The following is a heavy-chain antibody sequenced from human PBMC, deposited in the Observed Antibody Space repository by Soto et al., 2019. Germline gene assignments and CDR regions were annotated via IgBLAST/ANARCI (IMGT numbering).Heavy chain of an antibody. CDR2: ISGSGGST. D-gene: IGHD7-27*01. CDR3: AKEVSLGSTVDLGY. CDR1: GFTFSIFA. J-gene: IGHJ4*02. Sequence: LRLSCAASGFTFSIFAMSWVRQSPGKGLEWVSTISGSGGSTYYADAVKGRFTISRDNSMRTLYLQMKSLGVEDTAIYYCAKEVSLGSTVDLGYWGQGALVTVSS. V-gene: IGHV3-23*01.